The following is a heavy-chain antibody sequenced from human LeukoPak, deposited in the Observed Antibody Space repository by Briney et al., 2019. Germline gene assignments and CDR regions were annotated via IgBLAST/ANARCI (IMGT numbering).Heavy chain of an antibody. CDR3: ARGVYIAAAQYGY. J-gene: IGHJ4*02. D-gene: IGHD6-13*01. Sequence: SETLSLTCTVSGGPISSYYWRWIRQPPGRGLEWIGYIYYSGTTNYNPSLKSRVTISVDTSKNQFSLKLSSVTAADTAVYYCARGVYIAAAQYGYWGQGTLVTVSS. V-gene: IGHV4-59*01. CDR2: IYYSGTT. CDR1: GGPISSYY.